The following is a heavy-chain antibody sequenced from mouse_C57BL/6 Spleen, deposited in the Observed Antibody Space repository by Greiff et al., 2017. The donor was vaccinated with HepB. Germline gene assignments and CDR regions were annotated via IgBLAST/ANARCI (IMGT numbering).Heavy chain of an antibody. D-gene: IGHD1-1*01. CDR3: ARGRDYYGSRRGAMDY. J-gene: IGHJ4*01. CDR2: IDPSDSYT. CDR1: GYTFTSYW. V-gene: IGHV1-50*01. Sequence: VQLQQPGAELVKPGASVKLSCKDSGYTFTSYWMQWVKQRPGQGLEWIGEIDPSDSYTNYNQKFKGKATLTVDTSSSTAYMQLSSLTSEDSAVYYCARGRDYYGSRRGAMDYWGQGTSVTVSS.